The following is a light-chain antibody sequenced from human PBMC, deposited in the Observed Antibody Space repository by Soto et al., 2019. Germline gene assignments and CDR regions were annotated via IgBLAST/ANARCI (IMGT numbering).Light chain of an antibody. CDR1: SSDVGGYNY. Sequence: QSALTQPASVSGSPGQSITISCTGTSSDVGGYNYVSWYQQNPGKAPKLKIYEVSNRPSGVSNRFSGSKSGNTASLTISGLQGEDEADYYCSSYTTSSTHWVFGGGPSSPS. J-gene: IGLJ3*02. CDR3: SSYTTSSTHWV. V-gene: IGLV2-14*01. CDR2: EVS.